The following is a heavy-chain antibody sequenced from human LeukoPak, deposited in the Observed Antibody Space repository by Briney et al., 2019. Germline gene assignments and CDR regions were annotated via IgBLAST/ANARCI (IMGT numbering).Heavy chain of an antibody. CDR1: GGSISSSSYY. CDR2: IYYSGST. V-gene: IGHV4-39*01. CDR3: ARQSPGIAVVLYYFDY. Sequence: PSETLSLTCTVSGGSISSSSYYWGWIRQPPGKGLEWIGSIYYSGSTYYNPSLKSRVNISVDTSKNQFSLKLSSVTAADTAVYYCARQSPGIAVVLYYFDYWGQGTLVTVSS. D-gene: IGHD6-19*01. J-gene: IGHJ4*02.